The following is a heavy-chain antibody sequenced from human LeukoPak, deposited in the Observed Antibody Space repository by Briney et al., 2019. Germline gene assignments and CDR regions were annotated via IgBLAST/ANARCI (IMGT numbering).Heavy chain of an antibody. Sequence: PGGSLRLSCAASGFTFRSYSMNWIRQAPGKGLEWVSSISSSSSYIYYADSVKGRFTISRDNAKNSLYLQMNSLRAEDTAVYYCARDRYYSDTTAYYMPGDFDYWGQGALVTVSS. CDR1: GFTFRSYS. CDR3: ARDRYYSDTTAYYMPGDFDY. J-gene: IGHJ4*02. CDR2: ISSSSSYI. V-gene: IGHV3-21*01. D-gene: IGHD3-22*01.